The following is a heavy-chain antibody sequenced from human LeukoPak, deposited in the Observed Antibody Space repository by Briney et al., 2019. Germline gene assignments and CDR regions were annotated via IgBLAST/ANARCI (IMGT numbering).Heavy chain of an antibody. Sequence: ASVKVSCKASGYTFTSYYMHWARQAPGQGLEWMGWINPNSGGTNYAQKFQGRVTMTRDTSISTAYMELSRLRSDDTAVYYCARAHGGIGAFDIWGQGTMVTVSS. J-gene: IGHJ3*02. CDR1: GYTFTSYY. D-gene: IGHD3-16*01. CDR3: ARAHGGIGAFDI. CDR2: INPNSGGT. V-gene: IGHV1-2*02.